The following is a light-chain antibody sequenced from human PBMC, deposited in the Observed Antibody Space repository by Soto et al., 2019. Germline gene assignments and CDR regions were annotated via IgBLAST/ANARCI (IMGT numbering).Light chain of an antibody. V-gene: IGLV2-14*01. CDR1: SSDVGTYNY. CDR3: SSYTSGNTAVV. Sequence: QSALAQPASVSGSPGQSITISCTGSSSDVGTYNYVSWYQQHPGRAPKLMLYEVINRPSGVSNRFSGSKSDNTASLTISGLQSEDEAVYYCSSYTSGNTAVVFGGGTKLTVL. CDR2: EVI. J-gene: IGLJ2*01.